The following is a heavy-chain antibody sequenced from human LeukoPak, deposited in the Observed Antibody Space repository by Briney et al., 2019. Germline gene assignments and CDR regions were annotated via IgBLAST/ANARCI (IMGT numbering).Heavy chain of an antibody. Sequence: GGSLRLSCAASGFTFSSYSMSWVRQAPGKGLEWVSYISSSSSYIYYADSVKGRFTISRDNAKNSLSLQMSSLRAEDTAVYYCTRGTSSGYYSDYWGQGTLVTVSS. J-gene: IGHJ4*02. CDR1: GFTFSSYS. CDR3: TRGTSSGYYSDY. V-gene: IGHV3-21*01. D-gene: IGHD3-3*01. CDR2: ISSSSSYI.